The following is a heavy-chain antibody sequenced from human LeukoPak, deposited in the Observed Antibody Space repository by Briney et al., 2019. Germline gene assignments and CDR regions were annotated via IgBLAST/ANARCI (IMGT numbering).Heavy chain of an antibody. D-gene: IGHD5-18*01. CDR3: AKSAGYSYGYAFDY. Sequence: GGSLRLSCAASGFTFSSYWMSWVRQAPGKGLEWVANIKQDGSEKYYVDSVKGRLTISRDNAKNSLYLQMNSLRAEDTAVYYCAKSAGYSYGYAFDYWGQGTLVTVSS. CDR1: GFTFSSYW. V-gene: IGHV3-7*01. CDR2: IKQDGSEK. J-gene: IGHJ4*02.